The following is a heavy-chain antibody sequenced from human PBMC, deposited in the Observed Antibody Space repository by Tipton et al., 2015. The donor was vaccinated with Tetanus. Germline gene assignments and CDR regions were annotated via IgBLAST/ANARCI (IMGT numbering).Heavy chain of an antibody. CDR3: ARALKQGANWFDP. CDR1: GSSITSTTHY. D-gene: IGHD3-16*01. CDR2: IYYSGST. J-gene: IGHJ5*02. Sequence: LRLSCTVSGSSITSTTHYWGWIRQAPGKGLEWIGIIYYSGSTYYNASLRSRVTISVDTSKNQFSLQLDSVTAADTAIYYCARALKQGANWFDPWGQGTLVTVSS. V-gene: IGHV4-39*07.